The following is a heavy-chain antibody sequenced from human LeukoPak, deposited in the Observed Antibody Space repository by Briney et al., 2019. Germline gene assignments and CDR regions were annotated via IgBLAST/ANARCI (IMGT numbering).Heavy chain of an antibody. Sequence: GGSLRLYCAASGFTFSSYGIHWVRQAPGKGLEWVAVISYDGSNKYYADSVKGRFTISRDNSKNTLYLQMNSLRAEDTAVYYCAKDVRWQLPPYFYFDYWGQGTLVTVSS. CDR2: ISYDGSNK. D-gene: IGHD2-15*01. V-gene: IGHV3-30*18. CDR1: GFTFSSYG. J-gene: IGHJ4*02. CDR3: AKDVRWQLPPYFYFDY.